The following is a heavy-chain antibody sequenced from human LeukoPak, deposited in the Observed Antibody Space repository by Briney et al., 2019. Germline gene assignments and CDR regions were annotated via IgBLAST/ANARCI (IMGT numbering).Heavy chain of an antibody. J-gene: IGHJ4*02. D-gene: IGHD3-10*01. CDR3: AKDLMVRGVISFDY. CDR1: GFTFSSYG. CDR2: ISYDGSNK. Sequence: PGGSLRLSCAASGFTFSSYGMHWARQAPGKGLEWVAVISYDGSNKYYADSVKGRFTISRDNSKNTLYLQMNSLRAEDMAVYYCAKDLMVRGVISFDYRGQGTLVTVSS. V-gene: IGHV3-30*18.